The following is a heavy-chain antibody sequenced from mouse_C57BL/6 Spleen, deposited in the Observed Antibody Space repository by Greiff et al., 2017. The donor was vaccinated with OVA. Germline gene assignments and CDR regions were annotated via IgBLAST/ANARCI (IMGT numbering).Heavy chain of an antibody. CDR2: IYPGDGDT. CDR1: GYAFSSSW. D-gene: IGHD1-1*01. CDR3: ARCYYYGSSYDYYAMGY. J-gene: IGHJ4*01. Sequence: VQLQQSGPELVKPGASVKISCKASGYAFSSSWMNWVKQRPGKGLEWIGRIYPGDGDTSYNGKFKGKATLTADKSSSTAYMQLSSLTSEDSAVYFCARCYYYGSSYDYYAMGYWGQGTSVTVST. V-gene: IGHV1-82*01.